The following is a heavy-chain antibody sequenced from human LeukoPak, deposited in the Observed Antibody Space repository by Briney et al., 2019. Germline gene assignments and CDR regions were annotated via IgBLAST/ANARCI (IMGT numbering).Heavy chain of an antibody. CDR3: ARDGHSNNLDY. CDR2: ISSSSSYI. Sequence: GGSLRLSCAASGFTFSSYSMNWVRQAPGKGLEWVSSISSSSSYIYYADSVKGRFTISRDNAKNSLYLRMNSLRAEDTAVYYCARDGHSNNLDYWGQGTLVTVSS. V-gene: IGHV3-21*01. D-gene: IGHD5-18*01. J-gene: IGHJ4*02. CDR1: GFTFSSYS.